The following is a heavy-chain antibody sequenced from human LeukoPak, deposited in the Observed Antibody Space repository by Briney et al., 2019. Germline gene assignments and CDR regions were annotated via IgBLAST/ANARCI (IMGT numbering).Heavy chain of an antibody. Sequence: GGSLRLSCAASGFTFSSHGMNWVRQAPGKGLEWVSGIIPSGHTTYYADSVRGRFTISRDNSRNTLYLQMNSLRAEDTAVYYCARDLRQVMYGYSSGFQVYYFDYWGQGALVTVSS. V-gene: IGHV3-23*01. CDR2: IIPSGHTT. CDR1: GFTFSSHG. D-gene: IGHD6-19*01. CDR3: ARDLRQVMYGYSSGFQVYYFDY. J-gene: IGHJ4*02.